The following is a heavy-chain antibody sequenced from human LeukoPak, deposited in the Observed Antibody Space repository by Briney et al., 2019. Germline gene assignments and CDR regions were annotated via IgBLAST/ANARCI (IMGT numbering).Heavy chain of an antibody. CDR3: ARSYCSGGSCYNWFDP. CDR2: ISYDGSNK. J-gene: IGHJ5*02. V-gene: IGHV3-30*04. CDR1: GFTFSSYA. D-gene: IGHD2-15*01. Sequence: PGGSLRLSCAASGFTFSSYAMHWVRQAPGKGLERVAIISYDGSNKYYADSVKGRFTISRDNSKNTLYLQMNSLRAEDTAVYYCARSYCSGGSCYNWFDPWGQGTLVTVSS.